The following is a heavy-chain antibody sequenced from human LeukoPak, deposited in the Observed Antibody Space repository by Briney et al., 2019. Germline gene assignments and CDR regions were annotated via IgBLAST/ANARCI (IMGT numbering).Heavy chain of an antibody. CDR1: GFTFSRYS. V-gene: IGHV3-21*01. CDR3: ARNTPSLSTNGMDV. D-gene: IGHD3-3*02. CDR2: ISGGGTST. J-gene: IGHJ6*02. Sequence: GRSLRLSCAVSGFTFSRYSMNWVRQAPGKGLEWVSVISGGGTSTFYADSVKGRFTISRDNAKNSLYLQMDSLRAEDTAVYYCARNTPSLSTNGMDVWGQGTAVTVSS.